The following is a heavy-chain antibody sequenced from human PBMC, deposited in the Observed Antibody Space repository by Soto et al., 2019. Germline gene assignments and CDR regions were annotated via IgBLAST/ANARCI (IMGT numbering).Heavy chain of an antibody. J-gene: IGHJ4*02. V-gene: IGHV3-49*03. CDR3: TRPGYSYGYGYFDY. CDR1: GFTFGDYA. CDR2: IRSKAYGGTT. D-gene: IGHD5-18*01. Sequence: GGSLRLSCTASGFTFGDYAMSWFRQAPGKGLEWVGFIRSKAYGGTTEYAASVKGRFTISRDDSKSIAYLQMNSLKTEDTAVYYCTRPGYSYGYGYFDYWGQGTLVTVS.